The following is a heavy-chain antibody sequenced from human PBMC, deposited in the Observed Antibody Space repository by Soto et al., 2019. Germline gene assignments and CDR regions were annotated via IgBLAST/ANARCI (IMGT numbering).Heavy chain of an antibody. CDR2: IYHSGST. D-gene: IGHD2-2*01. Sequence: SETLSLTCTVSGGSINNHYWSWIRQPPGKGLEWIGYIYHSGSTYYNPSLKSRVTISVDRSKNQFSLKLSSVTAADTAVYYCARLYCSSTSCLLDYWGQGTLVTVSS. CDR3: ARLYCSSTSCLLDY. V-gene: IGHV4-59*11. CDR1: GGSINNHY. J-gene: IGHJ4*02.